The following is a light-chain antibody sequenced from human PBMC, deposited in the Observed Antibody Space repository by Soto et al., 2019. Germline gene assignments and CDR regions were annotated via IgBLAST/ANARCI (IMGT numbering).Light chain of an antibody. CDR3: GAWDGSLSVGV. J-gene: IGLJ3*02. CDR1: SSNIGKNY. V-gene: IGLV1-51*01. CDR2: DND. Sequence: QSVLTQPPSVSAAPGQKVTISCSGSSSNIGKNYVCWYQQLPGTAPKLLIYDNDKRPSGIPDRFSGSKSGTSATLGITGLQTGDEADYYCGAWDGSLSVGVFGGGTKLTVL.